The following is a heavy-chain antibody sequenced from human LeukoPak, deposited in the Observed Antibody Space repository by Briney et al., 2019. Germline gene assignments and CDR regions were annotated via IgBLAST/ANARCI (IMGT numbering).Heavy chain of an antibody. CDR1: VASIRNYY. CDR2: IYYSGST. D-gene: IGHD6-13*01. CDR3: ARRYSSSWYVGFFDP. V-gene: IGHV4-59*08. Sequence: SETLSLTCTVSVASIRNYYWSWIRQSPGKGREWMGYIYYSGSTNYNPSLESRVAMSVDTSKNQFSLRLSFVTAADPAIYYCARRYSSSWYVGFFDPWGQGTLVTVSS. J-gene: IGHJ5*02.